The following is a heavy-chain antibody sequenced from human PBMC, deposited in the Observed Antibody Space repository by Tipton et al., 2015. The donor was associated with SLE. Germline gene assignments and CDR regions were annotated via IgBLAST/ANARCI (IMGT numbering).Heavy chain of an antibody. CDR1: GGSISSGGYY. D-gene: IGHD1-26*01. J-gene: IGHJ6*03. CDR2: IYYSGST. V-gene: IGHV4-31*02. CDR3: ARESDATNYYYYYMDV. Sequence: LRLSCTVSGGSISSGGYYWNWIRQHPGKGLEWIGYIYYSGSTYYNPSLKSRVTISVDTSKNQFSLKLSSVTAADTAVYYCARESDATNYYYYYMDVWGKGTTVTVSS.